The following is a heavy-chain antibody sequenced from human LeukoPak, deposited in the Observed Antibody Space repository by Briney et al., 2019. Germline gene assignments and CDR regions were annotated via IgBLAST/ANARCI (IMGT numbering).Heavy chain of an antibody. CDR1: GFTFSHYG. D-gene: IGHD4-11*01. V-gene: IGHV3-33*06. Sequence: GGSLRLSCATSGFTFSHYGMHWVRQAPGKGLEWVAVIWSDGTQKYYGDAVKGRFTISRDNSMKTLFLQMNSLRGDDTAVYYCAKDAQRGFDYSNSLESWGQGTLVTVSS. CDR3: AKDAQRGFDYSNSLES. CDR2: IWSDGTQK. J-gene: IGHJ5*01.